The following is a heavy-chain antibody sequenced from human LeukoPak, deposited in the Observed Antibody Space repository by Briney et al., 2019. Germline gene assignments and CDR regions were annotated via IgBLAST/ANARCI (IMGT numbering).Heavy chain of an antibody. CDR3: ARAKWLVPRDY. CDR1: GYTFTGYY. Sequence: ASVKVSCKASGYTFTGYYMHWVRQAPGQGLEWMGWINPNSGGTNYAQKFQGRVTMTRDTSISTAYMELSRLRSDDTAVYCCARAKWLVPRDYWSQGTLVTVSS. V-gene: IGHV1-2*02. J-gene: IGHJ4*02. D-gene: IGHD6-19*01. CDR2: INPNSGGT.